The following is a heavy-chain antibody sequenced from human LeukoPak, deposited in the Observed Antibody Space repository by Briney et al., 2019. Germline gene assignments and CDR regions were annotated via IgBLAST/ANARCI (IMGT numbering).Heavy chain of an antibody. D-gene: IGHD6-19*01. CDR1: GGSISSSTYY. V-gene: IGHV4-39*07. J-gene: IGHJ4*02. CDR3: ARGLWSSGWYWVDY. Sequence: SETLSLTCTVSGGSISSSTYYWGWIRQPPGKGLEWIGSIYYSGSTNYNPSLKSRVTISVDTSKNQFSLKLSSVTAADTAVYYCARGLWSSGWYWVDYWGQGTLVTVSS. CDR2: IYYSGST.